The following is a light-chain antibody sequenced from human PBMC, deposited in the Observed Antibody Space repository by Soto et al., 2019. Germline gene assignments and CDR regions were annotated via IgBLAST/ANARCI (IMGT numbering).Light chain of an antibody. Sequence: DIVMTQSPDSLAVSLGGGATINCKSSQSVLYRSNSKNYLAWYQQKPGQPPRLLIYWASTRESGGPDRFSGSGSGTDFTLTISSLQAEDVAVYYCQQYYSTPLTFGGGTKVDIK. CDR2: WAS. J-gene: IGKJ4*01. V-gene: IGKV4-1*01. CDR3: QQYYSTPLT. CDR1: QSVLYRSNSKNY.